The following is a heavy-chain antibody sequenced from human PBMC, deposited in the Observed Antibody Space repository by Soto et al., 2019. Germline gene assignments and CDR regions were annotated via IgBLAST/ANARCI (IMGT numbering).Heavy chain of an antibody. D-gene: IGHD3-16*02. V-gene: IGHV3-7*01. J-gene: IGHJ3*02. CDR2: IKQDGSEK. CDR3: ARAEEIYDYVWGSYRPDAFDI. CDR1: GFTFSSYW. Sequence: GSLRLSCAASGFTFSSYWMSWVRQAPGKGLEWVANIKQDGSEKYYVDSVKGRFTISRDNAKNSLYLQMNSLRAEDTAVYYCARAEEIYDYVWGSYRPDAFDIWGQGTMVTVSS.